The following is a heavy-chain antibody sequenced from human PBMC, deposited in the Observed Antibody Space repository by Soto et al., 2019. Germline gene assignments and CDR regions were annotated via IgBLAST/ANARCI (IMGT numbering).Heavy chain of an antibody. CDR3: ARVDGPGYSSSWSYGMDV. CDR2: MNPNNGNT. J-gene: IGHJ6*02. CDR1: GYTFTSYD. V-gene: IGHV1-8*01. Sequence: ASVKVSCKASGYTFTSYDINWVRQATGQGLEWMGWMNPNNGNTNYAQKLQGRVTMTTNTSTSTAYMELRSLRSDDTAVYYCARVDGPGYSSSWSYGMDVWGQGTTVTVSS. D-gene: IGHD6-13*01.